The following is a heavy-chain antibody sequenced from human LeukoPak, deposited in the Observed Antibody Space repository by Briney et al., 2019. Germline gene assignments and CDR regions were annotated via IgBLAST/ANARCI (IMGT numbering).Heavy chain of an antibody. CDR1: GFTFGDYA. J-gene: IGHJ4*02. D-gene: IGHD2-8*01. CDR2: IRSKAYGGTT. V-gene: IGHV3-49*03. Sequence: PGGSLRLSCTASGFTFGDYAMSWFRQAPGKGLEWVGFIRSKAYGGTTEYAASVKGRFTISRDDSKSIAYLQMNSLKTEDTAVYYCTRDPGVXXXXXVPXXXYXGQGTLVTVSS. CDR3: TRDPGVXXXXXVPXXXY.